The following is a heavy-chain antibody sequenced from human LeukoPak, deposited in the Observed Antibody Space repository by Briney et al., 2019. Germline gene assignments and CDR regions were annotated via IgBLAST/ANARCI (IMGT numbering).Heavy chain of an antibody. CDR2: IFYDGDTK. Sequence: GGSLRLSCAASGFTFSNYAMHWVRQAPGKGLEWVTVIFYDGDTKYYADSVKGRFTISRDNSKNTLYLQMNSLRAEDTAVYYCARDGEESSGWPDYFDYWGQGTLVTVSS. CDR3: ARDGEESSGWPDYFDY. CDR1: GFTFSNYA. J-gene: IGHJ4*02. D-gene: IGHD6-19*01. V-gene: IGHV3-30*04.